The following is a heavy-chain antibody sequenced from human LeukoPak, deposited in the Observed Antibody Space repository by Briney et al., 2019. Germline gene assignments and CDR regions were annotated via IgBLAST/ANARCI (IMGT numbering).Heavy chain of an antibody. CDR3: ARARLDFWSGEAFDI. CDR1: GFTFSSYS. D-gene: IGHD3-3*01. CDR2: ISSSSSYI. V-gene: IGHV3-21*01. J-gene: IGHJ3*02. Sequence: NPGGSLRLSCAASGFTFSSYSMNWVRQAPGKGLEWVSSISSSSSYIYYADSVKGRFTISRDNAKNSLCLQMNSLRAEDTAVYYCARARLDFWSGEAFDIWGQGTMVTVSS.